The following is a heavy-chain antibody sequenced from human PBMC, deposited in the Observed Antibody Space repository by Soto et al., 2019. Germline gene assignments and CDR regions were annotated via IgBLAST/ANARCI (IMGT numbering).Heavy chain of an antibody. CDR3: ARLTLVGELAYDY. D-gene: IGHD3-10*01. Sequence: QLQLQESGPGLVKPSETLSLTCTVSGGSISSSSYYWGWIRQPPGKGLEWIGSIYYSGSTYYNPSLKSRVTISVDTSKNQFSLKLSSVTAADTAVYYCARLTLVGELAYDYWGQGTLVTVSS. J-gene: IGHJ4*02. CDR2: IYYSGST. V-gene: IGHV4-39*01. CDR1: GGSISSSSYY.